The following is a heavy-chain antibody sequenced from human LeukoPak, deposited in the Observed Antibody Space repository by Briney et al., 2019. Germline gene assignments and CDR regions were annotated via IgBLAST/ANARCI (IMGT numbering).Heavy chain of an antibody. Sequence: GRSLRLSCAASGFTFSSYGMHWVRQAPGKGLEWVAVISYDGSNKYYADSVKGRFTISRDNSKNTLYLQMNSLRAEDTAVYYCAKLTLPATVVTSDYWGQGTLVTVSS. J-gene: IGHJ4*02. V-gene: IGHV3-30*18. D-gene: IGHD4-23*01. CDR3: AKLTLPATVVTSDY. CDR2: ISYDGSNK. CDR1: GFTFSSYG.